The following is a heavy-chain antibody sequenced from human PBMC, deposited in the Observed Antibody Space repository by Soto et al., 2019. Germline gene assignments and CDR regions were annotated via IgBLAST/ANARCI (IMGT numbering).Heavy chain of an antibody. Sequence: ASVKVSCKASGYTFTSYGISWVRQAPGQGLEWMGWISAYNGNTNYAQKLQGRVTMTTDTSTSTAYMELRSLRSDDTAVYYCARGDSSSWSSKGDFDYRGQGTPVTVSS. CDR3: ARGDSSSWSSKGDFDY. J-gene: IGHJ4*02. D-gene: IGHD6-13*01. CDR1: GYTFTSYG. V-gene: IGHV1-18*01. CDR2: ISAYNGNT.